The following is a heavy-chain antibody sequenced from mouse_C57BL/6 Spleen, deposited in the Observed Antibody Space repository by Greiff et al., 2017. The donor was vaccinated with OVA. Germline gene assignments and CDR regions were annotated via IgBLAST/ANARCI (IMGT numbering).Heavy chain of an antibody. CDR2: IYPNNGGT. CDR3: ARERGDGYGFAY. D-gene: IGHD2-2*01. Sequence: VQLQQSGPELVKPGASVKIPCKASGYTFTDYYMDWVKQSPGKSLEWIGDIYPNNGGTIYNQKFKGKATLTVDKSSSTAYMELRSLTSEDTAVYYCARERGDGYGFAYWGQGTLVTVSA. J-gene: IGHJ3*01. CDR1: GYTFTDYY. V-gene: IGHV1-18*01.